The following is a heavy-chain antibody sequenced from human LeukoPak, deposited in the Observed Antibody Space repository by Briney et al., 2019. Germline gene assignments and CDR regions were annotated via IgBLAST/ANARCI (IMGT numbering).Heavy chain of an antibody. CDR2: INPNSGGT. CDR1: GYTFTGYY. CDR3: ARAYSSSPDFDY. J-gene: IGHJ4*02. V-gene: IGHV1-2*04. D-gene: IGHD6-6*01. Sequence: APVKVSCKASGYTFTGYYMHWVRQAPGQGLEWMGWINPNSGGTNYAQKFQGWVTMTRDTSISTAYMELSRLRSDDTAVYYCARAYSSSPDFDYWGQGTLVTVSS.